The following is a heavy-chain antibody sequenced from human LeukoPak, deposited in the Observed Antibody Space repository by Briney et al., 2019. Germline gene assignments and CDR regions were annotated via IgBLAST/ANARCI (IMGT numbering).Heavy chain of an antibody. J-gene: IGHJ4*02. Sequence: GESLKISCKGSGYTFTNHWIGWVRQMPGQGLEWMGIISPSDSDASYSPSFQGQVTISVDKSIYTAYLQWSSLKASDTAMYYCARRGCSATSCSPYYLDYWGQGTLVTVSS. D-gene: IGHD2-2*01. CDR2: ISPSDSDA. CDR1: GYTFTNHW. CDR3: ARRGCSATSCSPYYLDY. V-gene: IGHV5-51*01.